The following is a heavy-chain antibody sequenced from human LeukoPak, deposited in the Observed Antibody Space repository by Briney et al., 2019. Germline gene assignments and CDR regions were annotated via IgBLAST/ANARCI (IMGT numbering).Heavy chain of an antibody. J-gene: IGHJ4*02. Sequence: SETLSLTCTVSGGSISRYYWSWIRQPPGKGLEWIGYIYYSGSTYYNPSLKSRVTISVDTSKNQFSLKLSSVTAADTAVYYCAREGLGVGGDCCSGSFDYWGQGTLVTVSS. CDR3: AREGLGVGGDCCSGSFDY. V-gene: IGHV4-30-4*01. CDR2: IYYSGST. D-gene: IGHD2-21*02. CDR1: GGSISRYY.